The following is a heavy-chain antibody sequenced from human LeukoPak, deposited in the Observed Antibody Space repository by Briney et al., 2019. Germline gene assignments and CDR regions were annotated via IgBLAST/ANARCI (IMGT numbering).Heavy chain of an antibody. CDR2: INPHSGDT. Sequence: ASVKVSCKASGYRFTSYSISWVRQAPGQGLEWMGWINPHSGDTNYAHKFQGRVTMTRDTSISIAYMELSSLKSDDTAVYYCAREGGSSYGYAYHWGQGTLVTVSS. D-gene: IGHD5-18*01. CDR1: GYRFTSYS. J-gene: IGHJ5*02. CDR3: AREGGSSYGYAYH. V-gene: IGHV1-2*07.